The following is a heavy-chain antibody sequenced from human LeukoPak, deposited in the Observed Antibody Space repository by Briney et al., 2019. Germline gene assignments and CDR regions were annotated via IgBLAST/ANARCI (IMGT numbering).Heavy chain of an antibody. V-gene: IGHV6-1*01. CDR3: SRGVWPYYDGLPYYVLGD. CDR2: TYYRSKYYF. Sequence: SRTLSLTCAISGDSVASDSAGWNWIRQSPSRGLEWLGRTYYRSKYYFDYGTSVKGRIAINPDTSKNHFSLQLSSVTPEDTAVYFCSRGVWPYYDGLPYYVLGDWDQGILVTVSS. CDR1: GDSVASDSAG. D-gene: IGHD3-22*01. J-gene: IGHJ4*02.